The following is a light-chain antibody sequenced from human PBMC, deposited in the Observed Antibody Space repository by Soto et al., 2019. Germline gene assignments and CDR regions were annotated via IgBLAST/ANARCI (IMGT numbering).Light chain of an antibody. CDR3: QQRSNSST. Sequence: EIVLTQSPATLSLSPGERATLSCRASQSVNTYLAWYQQKPGQPPRLLIYDASTSATGIPARFSGSGSGTDFTLTISGLEPEDFVVYYFQQRSNSSTFGQGTRLDIK. CDR1: QSVNTY. V-gene: IGKV3-11*01. J-gene: IGKJ5*01. CDR2: DAS.